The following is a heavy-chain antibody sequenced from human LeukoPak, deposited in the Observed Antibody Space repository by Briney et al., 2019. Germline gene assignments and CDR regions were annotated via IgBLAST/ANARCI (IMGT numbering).Heavy chain of an antibody. V-gene: IGHV4-30-4*01. D-gene: IGHD3-3*01. J-gene: IGHJ3*02. CDR2: IYYSGNT. Sequence: SETLSLTCTVSGDSISSRPDFYWSWLRQPPGKGLEWIGDIYYSGNTYYNPSLKSRLNISTDASKNQFSLKLSSVTAADTAVYYCARDRQSYDFWITQGDAFDIWGQGTMVTVSS. CDR3: ARDRQSYDFWITQGDAFDI. CDR1: GDSISSRPDFY.